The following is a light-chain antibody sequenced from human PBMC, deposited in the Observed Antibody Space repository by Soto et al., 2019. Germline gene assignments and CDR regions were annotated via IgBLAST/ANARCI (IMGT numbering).Light chain of an antibody. CDR1: SSNIGNNY. V-gene: IGLV1-51*01. CDR2: DND. J-gene: IGLJ2*01. CDR3: ATWDRSLSVGV. Sequence: QSVLTQPPSVSAAPGQKVTISCSGSSSNIGNNYVVWYQQLPGTAPTLLIYDNDKRPSGIPDRFSGSKSGTSATLGITGLQTGDEADYYCATWDRSLSVGVFGGGTQLTVL.